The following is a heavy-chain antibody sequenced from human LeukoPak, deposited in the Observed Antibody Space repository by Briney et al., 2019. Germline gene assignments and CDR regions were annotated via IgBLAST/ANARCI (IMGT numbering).Heavy chain of an antibody. Sequence: GGSLRLSCAASGFTFSSYGMHWVRQAPGKGLEWVAVISYDGSNKYYADSVKGRFTISRDNSTNTLYLQMNSLRAEDTAVYYCAKDPSRGWIEYQLLSYFDYWGQGTLVTVSS. CDR3: AKDPSRGWIEYQLLSYFDY. D-gene: IGHD2-2*01. CDR2: ISYDGSNK. V-gene: IGHV3-30*18. J-gene: IGHJ4*02. CDR1: GFTFSSYG.